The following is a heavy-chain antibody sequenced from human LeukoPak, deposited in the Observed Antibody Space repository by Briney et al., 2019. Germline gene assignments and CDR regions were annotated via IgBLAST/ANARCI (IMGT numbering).Heavy chain of an antibody. V-gene: IGHV3-64*01. Sequence: PGGSLRLSCAASGFTFSSYAMHWVRQGPGKGLEYVSAISSNGGSTYYANSVKGRFTISRDNSKNTLYLQMGSLRAEDMAVYYCARDSYYYDSSGYYLPDYWGQGTLVTVSS. CDR1: GFTFSSYA. D-gene: IGHD3-22*01. CDR3: ARDSYYYDSSGYYLPDY. J-gene: IGHJ4*02. CDR2: ISSNGGST.